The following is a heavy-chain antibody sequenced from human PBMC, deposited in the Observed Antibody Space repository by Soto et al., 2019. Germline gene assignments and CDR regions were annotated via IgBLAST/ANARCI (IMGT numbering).Heavy chain of an antibody. D-gene: IGHD2-2*01. J-gene: IGHJ4*02. CDR2: ISYDGSNK. Sequence: QVQLVESGGGVVQPGRSLRLSCAASGFTFSSYGMHWVRQAPGKGLEWVAVISYDGSNKYYADSVKGRFTISRDNSKNTLYLLMNSLRAEDTAVYYCAKDPSYAPAEDYWGQGTLVTVSS. CDR3: AKDPSYAPAEDY. V-gene: IGHV3-30*18. CDR1: GFTFSSYG.